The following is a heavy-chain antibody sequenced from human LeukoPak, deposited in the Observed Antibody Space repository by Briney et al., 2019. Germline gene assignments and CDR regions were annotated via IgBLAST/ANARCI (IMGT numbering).Heavy chain of an antibody. CDR1: GGSISGYY. J-gene: IGHJ6*03. Sequence: SETLSLTCTVSGGSISGYYWSWLRQPPGKGLEWIGYIYYGGSTNYNPSLKSRVTISVDTSKKQFSLKLSSVTAADTAAYYCARTQDIRYYMDVWGKGTTVAVSS. CDR2: IYYGGST. V-gene: IGHV4-59*01. CDR3: ARTQDIRYYMDV.